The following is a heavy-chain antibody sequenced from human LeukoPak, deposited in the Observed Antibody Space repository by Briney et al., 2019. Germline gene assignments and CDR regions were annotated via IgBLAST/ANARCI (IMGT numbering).Heavy chain of an antibody. Sequence: PGGSLRLSCAASGFTFSSYSMNWVRQAPGKGLEWVSSISSSSSYIYYADSVKGRFTISRDNAKNSLYLQMNSLRVEDTAVYYCARDSVELRLVFDYWGQGTLVTVSS. CDR2: ISSSSSYI. D-gene: IGHD1-26*01. CDR3: ARDSVELRLVFDY. V-gene: IGHV3-21*01. CDR1: GFTFSSYS. J-gene: IGHJ4*02.